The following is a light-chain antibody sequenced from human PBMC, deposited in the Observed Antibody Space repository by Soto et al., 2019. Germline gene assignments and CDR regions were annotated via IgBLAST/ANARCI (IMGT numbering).Light chain of an antibody. CDR2: GAS. CDR3: HQYNNWPPWT. J-gene: IGKJ1*01. CDR1: QSVSSN. V-gene: IGKV3-15*01. Sequence: EIVMTQSPATLSVSPGERATLFCRASQSVSSNLAWYQQKPGQAPRLLIYGASTRATGIPARFSGSGSGTEFTLTISSLQSEDYAVYYCHQYNNWPPWTFGQGTKVEIK.